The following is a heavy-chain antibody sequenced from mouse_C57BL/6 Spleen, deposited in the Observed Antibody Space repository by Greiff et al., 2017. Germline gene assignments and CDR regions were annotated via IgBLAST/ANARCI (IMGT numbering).Heavy chain of an antibody. CDR3: ARRGTTVVEGGFDY. CDR2: ISRGSSTI. Sequence: EVKLMESGGGLVKPGGSLKLSCAASGFTFSDYGMHWVRQAPEKGLEWVAYISRGSSTIYYADTVKGRFTISRDNAKNTLFLQMTSLRSGDTAMYYCARRGTTVVEGGFDYWGQGTTLTVSS. D-gene: IGHD1-1*01. V-gene: IGHV5-17*01. J-gene: IGHJ2*01. CDR1: GFTFSDYG.